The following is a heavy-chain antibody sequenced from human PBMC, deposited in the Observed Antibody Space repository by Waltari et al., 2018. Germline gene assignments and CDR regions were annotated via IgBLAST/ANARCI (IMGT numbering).Heavy chain of an antibody. J-gene: IGHJ4*02. V-gene: IGHV1-2*06. D-gene: IGHD6-19*01. CDR1: GYTFTGYY. CDR2: INPNSGGT. Sequence: QVQLVQSGAEVKKPGASVKVSCKASGYTFTGYYMHWVRQAPGQGLEWMGRINPNSGGTNYAQKFQGRVTRTRDTSISTAYMELSRLRSDDTAVYYCARDLYSSQSTLDYWGQGTLVTVSS. CDR3: ARDLYSSQSTLDY.